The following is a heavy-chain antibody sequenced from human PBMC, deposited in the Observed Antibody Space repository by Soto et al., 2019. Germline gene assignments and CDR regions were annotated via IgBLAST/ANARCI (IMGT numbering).Heavy chain of an antibody. CDR1: GFTFSSYW. CDR2: IKQDGSEK. J-gene: IGHJ2*01. CDR3: ARLSDCTNGVCYTDYWYFDL. D-gene: IGHD2-8*01. V-gene: IGHV3-7*01. Sequence: EVQLVESGGGLVQPGGSLRLSCAASGFTFSSYWMSWVRQAPGKGLEWVANIKQDGSEKYYVDSVKGRFTISRDNAKNSLYLQMNSLRAEDTAVYYCARLSDCTNGVCYTDYWYFDLWGRGTLVTVSS.